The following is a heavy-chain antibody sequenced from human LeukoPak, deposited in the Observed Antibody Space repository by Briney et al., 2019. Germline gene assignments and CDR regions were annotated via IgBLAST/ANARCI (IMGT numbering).Heavy chain of an antibody. V-gene: IGHV3-23*01. Sequence: GGSLRLPCAASGFTFSSYAMSWVRQAPGKGLEWVSAISGSGGSTYYADSVKGRFTISRDNSKNTLYLQMNSLRAEDTAVYYCASLYDSSGYPLNWFDPWGQGTLVTVSS. CDR1: GFTFSSYA. CDR2: ISGSGGST. CDR3: ASLYDSSGYPLNWFDP. D-gene: IGHD3-22*01. J-gene: IGHJ5*02.